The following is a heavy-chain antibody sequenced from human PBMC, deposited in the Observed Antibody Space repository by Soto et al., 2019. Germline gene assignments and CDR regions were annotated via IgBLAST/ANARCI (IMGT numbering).Heavy chain of an antibody. CDR2: VYLTGVT. CDR3: ARGHYGGHAMDV. V-gene: IGHV4-30-2*06. Sequence: WTWLRQSPGKGLEWIGYVYLTGVTYYNPSLKSRVTISVDKSKSQFSLMLSSVTAADTAVYYCARGHYGGHAMDVWGQGTTVIVSS. D-gene: IGHD4-17*01. J-gene: IGHJ6*02.